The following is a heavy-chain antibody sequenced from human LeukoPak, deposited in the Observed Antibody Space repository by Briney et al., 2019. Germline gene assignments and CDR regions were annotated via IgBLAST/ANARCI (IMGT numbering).Heavy chain of an antibody. CDR3: ARETAGTFHFDF. Sequence: GESLKISCQGSGYTFTNFWIGWVRQMPGKAPEWMGIIYPGDSDTRYSPSFQGQVTNSADKSIRTAYLQWSSLKASDTAIYYCARETAGTFHFDFWGQGTLVTVSS. J-gene: IGHJ4*02. CDR2: IYPGDSDT. V-gene: IGHV5-51*01. CDR1: GYTFTNFW. D-gene: IGHD6-13*01.